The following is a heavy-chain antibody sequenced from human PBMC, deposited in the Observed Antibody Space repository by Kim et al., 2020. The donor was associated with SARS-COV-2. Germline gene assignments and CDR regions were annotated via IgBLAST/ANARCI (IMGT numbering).Heavy chain of an antibody. D-gene: IGHD6-13*01. V-gene: IGHV3-23*01. CDR2: ISYHGSGT. CDR1: GFTFSSLA. Sequence: GGSLRLSCAASGFTFSSLAMTWVRQAPGKGLEWVSAISYHGSGTYYADSVKGRFTISRDNSENTMYLQMNFLRAEDTAVYYCAKDPRSSSSFNPWGQGTLVTVSS. CDR3: AKDPRSSSSFNP. J-gene: IGHJ5*02.